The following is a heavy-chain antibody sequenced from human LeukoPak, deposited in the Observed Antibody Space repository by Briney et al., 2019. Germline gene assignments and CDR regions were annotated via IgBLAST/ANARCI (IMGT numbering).Heavy chain of an antibody. CDR1: GGSISSSSYY. J-gene: IGHJ4*02. CDR3: ARQGEQWLDYFDY. CDR2: IYYSGST. V-gene: IGHV4-39*01. Sequence: PSETLSLTCTVSGGSISSSSYYWGWIRQPPGKGLEWIGSIYYSGSTYYNPSLKSRVTISVGTSKNQFSLKLSSVTAADTAVYYCARQGEQWLDYFDYWGQGTLVTVSS. D-gene: IGHD6-19*01.